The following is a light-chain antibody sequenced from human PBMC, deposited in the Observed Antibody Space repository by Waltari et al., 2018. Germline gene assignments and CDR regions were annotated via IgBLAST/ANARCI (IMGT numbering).Light chain of an antibody. Sequence: TQDPAVSVAVGQTVRITCQGDSLRSYHASWYQQRPGQAPKLLIYDQNNRPSGVPGRFSGSSSDNTASLTITGARAEDEAYYYCHSRDASGVGGAFGGGTKLTVL. V-gene: IGLV3-19*01. J-gene: IGLJ2*01. CDR3: HSRDASGVGGA. CDR2: DQN. CDR1: SLRSYH.